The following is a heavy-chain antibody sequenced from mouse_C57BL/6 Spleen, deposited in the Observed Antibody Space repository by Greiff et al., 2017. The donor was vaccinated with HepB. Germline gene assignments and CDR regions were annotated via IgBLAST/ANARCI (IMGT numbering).Heavy chain of an antibody. Sequence: EVQLQQSGAELVRPGASVKLSCTASGFNIKDYYMHWVKQRPEQGLEWIGRIDPEDGDTEYAPKFQGKATMTADTSSNTAYLQLSSLTSEDTAVYYCTRYWDGARDYAMDYWGQGTSVTVSS. CDR3: TRYWDGARDYAMDY. CDR2: IDPEDGDT. J-gene: IGHJ4*01. D-gene: IGHD4-1*01. CDR1: GFNIKDYY. V-gene: IGHV14-1*01.